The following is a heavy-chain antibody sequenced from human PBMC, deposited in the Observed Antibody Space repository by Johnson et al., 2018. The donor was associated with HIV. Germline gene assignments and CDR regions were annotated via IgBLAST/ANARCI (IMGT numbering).Heavy chain of an antibody. Sequence: QLVESGGGVVQPGRSLRLSCAASGFTFSSYGMHWVRQAPGKGLEWVAVIWYDGSNKYYADSVKGRFTISRDNSKNTLYLQMNSLRAEDTAVYYCAKSPRFTIFGSDAFDIWGQGTMVTVSS. J-gene: IGHJ3*02. CDR3: AKSPRFTIFGSDAFDI. CDR2: IWYDGSNK. V-gene: IGHV3-33*06. CDR1: GFTFSSYG. D-gene: IGHD3-3*01.